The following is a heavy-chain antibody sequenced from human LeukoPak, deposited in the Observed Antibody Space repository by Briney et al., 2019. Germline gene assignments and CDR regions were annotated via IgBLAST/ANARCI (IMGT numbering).Heavy chain of an antibody. V-gene: IGHV1-46*01. J-gene: IGHJ4*02. CDR2: INPNGGAT. CDR3: ARDRGVAWRRPFVY. Sequence: ASVKVSCKASGYTFTDYYLHWVRQAPGQGLEWMGVINPNGGATTYAQKFQGRVTMTSDTSSSTVYMELSGLRSEDTAMYYCARDRGVAWRRPFVYWGQGTLVTVSS. D-gene: IGHD3-10*01. CDR1: GYTFTDYY.